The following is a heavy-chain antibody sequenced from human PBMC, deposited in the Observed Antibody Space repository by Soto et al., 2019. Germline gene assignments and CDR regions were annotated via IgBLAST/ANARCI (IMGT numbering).Heavy chain of an antibody. CDR2: MNSNNGDT. V-gene: IGHV1-2*02. D-gene: IGHD1-20*01. Sequence: QVQLVQSGAEVKGPGASVKVSCKASRYTFTAYFIPWVRQAPGQGLEWMGWMNSNNGDTFYAQKVQGRLTMTRDTSINTAYMEPSRLRSDDTAVYYCARESYNWNDAYWGEGSLVTVSS. CDR1: RYTFTAYF. J-gene: IGHJ4*02. CDR3: ARESYNWNDAY.